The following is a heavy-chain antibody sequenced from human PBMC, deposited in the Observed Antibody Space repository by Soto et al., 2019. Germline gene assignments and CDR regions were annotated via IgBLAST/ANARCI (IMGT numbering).Heavy chain of an antibody. CDR3: AHRPVAASDTGSKCFDP. V-gene: IGHV2-5*02. J-gene: IGHJ5*02. Sequence: QITLKESGPTLVKPTQTLTLTCNFSGFSLSTSGVGVGWIRQPPGKALEWLALIYWDDDKRYSPSLKSRLAITKDASKIQVVLTTTTTDPADTPPCYCAHRPVAASDTGSKCFDPRGQGTLVTVSS. CDR1: GFSLSTSGVG. D-gene: IGHD2-15*01. CDR2: IYWDDDK.